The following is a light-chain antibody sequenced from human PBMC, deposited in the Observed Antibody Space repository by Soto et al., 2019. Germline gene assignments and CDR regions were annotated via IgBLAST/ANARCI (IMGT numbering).Light chain of an antibody. Sequence: QSVLTQPASVSGSPGQSITISCTGTSSDVGGYNYVSWYQQHPGKAPKLMIYDVSNRPSGISDRFSVSKSGNTVSLTISGLQAEDEADYYCSSYTSSSTYVFGTRTKVTVL. J-gene: IGLJ1*01. CDR1: SSDVGGYNY. CDR3: SSYTSSSTYV. CDR2: DVS. V-gene: IGLV2-14*01.